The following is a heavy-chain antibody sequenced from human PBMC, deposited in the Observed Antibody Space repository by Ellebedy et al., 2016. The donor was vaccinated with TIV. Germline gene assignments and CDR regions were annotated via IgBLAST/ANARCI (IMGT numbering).Heavy chain of an antibody. D-gene: IGHD2-2*01. CDR1: GYSFIYYW. J-gene: IGHJ6*02. CDR2: IDPSDSSM. Sequence: GGSLRLSXKASGYSFIYYWITWVRQMPGKGLEWMGRIDPSDSSMKFSPSFQGHATISIDKSINTAYLQWSSLKASDTAIYYCARHEAPATLSSFYGLDVWGQGTTVSVSS. V-gene: IGHV5-10-1*01. CDR3: ARHEAPATLSSFYGLDV.